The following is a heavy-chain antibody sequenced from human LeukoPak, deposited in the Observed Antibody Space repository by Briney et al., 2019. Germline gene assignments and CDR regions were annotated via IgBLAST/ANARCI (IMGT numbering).Heavy chain of an antibody. J-gene: IGHJ4*02. V-gene: IGHV3-48*04. CDR1: GFTFSSYN. CDR3: ARHLNYYLDY. Sequence: PGGSLRLSCAASGFTFSSYNMNWVRQAPGKGLEWVSYISSSSSPIYYADSVKGRFTIPRDNAKNTLYLQMNSLRAEDTAVYYCARHLNYYLDYWGQGTLVTVSS. D-gene: IGHD3-10*01. CDR2: ISSSSSPI.